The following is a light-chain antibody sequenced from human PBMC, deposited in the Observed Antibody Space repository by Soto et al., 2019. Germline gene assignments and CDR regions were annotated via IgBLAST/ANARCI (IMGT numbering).Light chain of an antibody. CDR1: SSDVGGYNY. J-gene: IGLJ3*02. CDR2: EVS. Sequence: QSALTQPPSASGSPGQSVTISCTGTSSDVGGYNYVSWYQQHPGQAPKLIIYEVSKRPSGVPDRFSGSKSGNTASLTVSGLQAEDEGDYYCSSYAGSNNLFGGGTQLTVL. CDR3: SSYAGSNNL. V-gene: IGLV2-8*01.